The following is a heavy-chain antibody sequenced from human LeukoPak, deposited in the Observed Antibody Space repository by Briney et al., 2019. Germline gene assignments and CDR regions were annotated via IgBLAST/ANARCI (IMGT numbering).Heavy chain of an antibody. CDR3: ARDQGVTDPPPYGLDV. V-gene: IGHV1-69*04. D-gene: IGHD3-10*01. Sequence: ASVKVSCKASGGTFSSYAISWVRQAPGQGLECMGRIIPSLDIATYAQKFQGRATITADKSTSTAYMELSSLSSEDTDVYYCARDQGVTDPPPYGLDVWGQGTTVTVSS. CDR2: IIPSLDIA. CDR1: GGTFSSYA. J-gene: IGHJ6*02.